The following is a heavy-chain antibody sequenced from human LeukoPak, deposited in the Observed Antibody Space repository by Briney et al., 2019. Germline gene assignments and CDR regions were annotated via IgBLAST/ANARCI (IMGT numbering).Heavy chain of an antibody. CDR2: IYTSGST. Sequence: PSETLSLTCTVSGGSISSYYWSWIRQPAGKGLEWIGRIYTSGSTNYNPSLKSRVTMSVDTSKNQFSLKLSSVTAADTAVYYCARDPHMEIAVAGTTADDYWGQGTLVTVSS. CDR3: ARDPHMEIAVAGTTADDY. D-gene: IGHD6-19*01. J-gene: IGHJ4*02. CDR1: GGSISSYY. V-gene: IGHV4-4*07.